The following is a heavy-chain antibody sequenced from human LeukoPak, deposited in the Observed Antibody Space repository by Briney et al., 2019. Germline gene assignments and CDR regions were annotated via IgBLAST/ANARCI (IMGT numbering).Heavy chain of an antibody. CDR1: GFTFSSYA. CDR3: AKEKPDDYYDSTSYVAFDI. V-gene: IGHV3-23*01. J-gene: IGHJ3*02. Sequence: GGSLRLSCAASGFTFSSYAMSWVRQAPGKGLEWVSAISGSGGSTYYADSVKGRFTISRDNSKNTLYLQMNSLRAEDTAVYYCAKEKPDDYYDSTSYVAFDIWGQGTMVTVSS. D-gene: IGHD3-22*01. CDR2: ISGSGGST.